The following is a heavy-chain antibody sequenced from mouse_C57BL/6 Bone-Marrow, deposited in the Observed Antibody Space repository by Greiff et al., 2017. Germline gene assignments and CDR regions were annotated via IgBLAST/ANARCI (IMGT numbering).Heavy chain of an antibody. CDR3: ARLYYYGRDWYCDV. V-gene: IGHV1-81*01. CDR1: GYTFTSYG. Sequence: VQLQQSGAELARPGASVKLSCKASGYTFTSYGISWVKQRTGQGLEWIGEIYPRSGNTYYNEKFKGKATLTADKSSSTAYMELRSLTSEDSAVYFCARLYYYGRDWYCDVWGTGTTVTVSS. J-gene: IGHJ1*03. D-gene: IGHD1-1*01. CDR2: IYPRSGNT.